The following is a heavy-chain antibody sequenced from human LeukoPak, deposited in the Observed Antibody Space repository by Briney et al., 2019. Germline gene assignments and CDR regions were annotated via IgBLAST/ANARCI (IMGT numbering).Heavy chain of an antibody. V-gene: IGHV4-34*01. CDR3: ARGRDIVVVTASPDFDY. J-gene: IGHJ4*02. CDR1: GGSFSGYY. CDR2: INHSGST. D-gene: IGHD2-21*02. Sequence: SETLSLTCAVYGGSFSGYYWSWIRQPPGKGLEWIGEINHSGSTNYNPSLKSRVTISVDTSENQFSLKLSSVTAADTAVYYCARGRDIVVVTASPDFDYWGQGTLVTVSS.